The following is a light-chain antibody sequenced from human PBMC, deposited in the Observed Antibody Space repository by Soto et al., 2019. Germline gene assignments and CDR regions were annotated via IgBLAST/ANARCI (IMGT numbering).Light chain of an antibody. CDR2: DAS. CDR1: QSLRSS. CDR3: QQYNNWPPTWT. Sequence: ETMMTQSPDTLSVSLGERATLSCRASQSLRSSLAWYQQKPGQAPRLLIYDASTRATGIPARFSGNGSGTEFTLTISSLQSEDFAVYYCQQYNNWPPTWTFGQGTKVDI. V-gene: IGKV3-15*01. J-gene: IGKJ1*01.